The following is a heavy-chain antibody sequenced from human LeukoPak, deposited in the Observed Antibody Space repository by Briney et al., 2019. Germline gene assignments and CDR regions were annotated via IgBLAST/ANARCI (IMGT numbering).Heavy chain of an antibody. CDR1: GFTFSSYW. Sequence: PGGSLRLSCAASGFTFSSYWMHWVRQAPGKGLVWVSRINSDGSSTSYADSVKGRFTISRDNAKNTLYLQMNSLRVEDTAVYYCARDPGSTGLAVDYWGQGTLVTVSS. CDR3: ARDPGSTGLAVDY. J-gene: IGHJ4*02. D-gene: IGHD3-3*02. CDR2: INSDGSST. V-gene: IGHV3-74*01.